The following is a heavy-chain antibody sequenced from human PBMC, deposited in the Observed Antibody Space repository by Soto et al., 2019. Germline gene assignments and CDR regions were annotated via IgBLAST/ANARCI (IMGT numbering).Heavy chain of an antibody. D-gene: IGHD6-13*01. CDR1: GYTFTSYG. J-gene: IGHJ5*02. V-gene: IGHV1-18*01. Sequence: ASVKVSCKASGYTFTSYGISWVRQAPGQGLEWMGWISAYNGNTNYAQKLQGRVTMTTDTSTSTAYMELRSLRSDDTAVYYCARDSSSWYLYNWFDPWGQGTLVTVSS. CDR2: ISAYNGNT. CDR3: ARDSSSWYLYNWFDP.